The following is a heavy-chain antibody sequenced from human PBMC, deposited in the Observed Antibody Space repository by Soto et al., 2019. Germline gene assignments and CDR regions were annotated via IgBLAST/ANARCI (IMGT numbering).Heavy chain of an antibody. V-gene: IGHV1-46*01. CDR2: INPSGGST. Sequence: ASVKVSCKASGYTFTSYYMHWVRQAPGQGLEWMGIINPSGGSTSYAQKFQGRVTITRDTSASTAYMELSSLRSEDTAVYYCARDPGYSYGYNWGQGTPVTVSS. J-gene: IGHJ4*02. CDR3: ARDPGYSYGYN. CDR1: GYTFTSYY. D-gene: IGHD5-18*01.